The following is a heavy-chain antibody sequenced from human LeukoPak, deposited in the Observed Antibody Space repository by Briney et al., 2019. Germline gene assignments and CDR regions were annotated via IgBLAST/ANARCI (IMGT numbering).Heavy chain of an antibody. V-gene: IGHV3-7*01. CDR1: GFPSYYIYW. CDR2: INQDGREE. CDR3: AREYYSSFDY. J-gene: IGHJ4*02. D-gene: IGHD2-21*01. Sequence: GGSLRLSCVASGFPSYYIYWMAWIRQAPGKGLEWVAAINQDGREEYYVDSVRGRFSISRDNARNSLYLHMRSLRADDTAVYYCAREYYSSFDYWGQGALVTVSS.